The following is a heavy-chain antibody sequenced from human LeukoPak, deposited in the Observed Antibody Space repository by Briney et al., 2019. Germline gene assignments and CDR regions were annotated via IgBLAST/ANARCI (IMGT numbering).Heavy chain of an antibody. J-gene: IGHJ5*02. CDR1: GGTFSSYA. CDR2: IIPIFGTA. Sequence: GASVKVSCKASGGTFSSYAISWVRQAPGQGLEWMGGIIPIFGTANYAQKLQGRVTMTTDTSTSTAYMELRSLRSDDTDVYYCARERGYSGYGPWGQGALVTVSS. CDR3: ARERGYSGYGP. D-gene: IGHD5-12*01. V-gene: IGHV1-69*05.